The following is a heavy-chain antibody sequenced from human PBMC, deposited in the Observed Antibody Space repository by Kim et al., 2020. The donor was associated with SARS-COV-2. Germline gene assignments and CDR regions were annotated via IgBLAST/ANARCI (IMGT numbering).Heavy chain of an antibody. D-gene: IGHD4-17*01. CDR2: GGST. V-gene: IGHV3-66*01. Sequence: GGSTYYADSVKGRFTISRDNSKNTLYLQMNSLRAEDTAVYYCASRRWVDVWGQGTTVTVSS. J-gene: IGHJ6*02. CDR3: ASRRWVDV.